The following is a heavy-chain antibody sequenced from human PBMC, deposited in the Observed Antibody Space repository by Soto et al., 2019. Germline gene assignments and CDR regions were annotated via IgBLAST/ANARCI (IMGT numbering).Heavy chain of an antibody. D-gene: IGHD6-19*01. Sequence: ASVKVSCKASGCTFSIYGISWVRQAPGQGLEWMEGISAYNGNTNYAQKLQGRVTVTTDTSTRTAYMELRSLTSHDTAVYYCARGGTGAYSSGRYDYWGQGTLVTVSS. CDR2: ISAYNGNT. J-gene: IGHJ4*02. V-gene: IGHV1-18*04. CDR3: ARGGTGAYSSGRYDY. CDR1: GCTFSIYG.